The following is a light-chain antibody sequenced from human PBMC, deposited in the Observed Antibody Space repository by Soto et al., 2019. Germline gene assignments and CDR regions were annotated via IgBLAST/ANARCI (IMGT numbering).Light chain of an antibody. CDR3: QKYDSALGT. Sequence: DIQMTQSPSSLSASVGDRVTITCRATQGISNYLAWYQQKPGKVPKLLIYAASTLQSGVPSRFSGSGSGTDFTLTISSLQPEDVATYYCQKYDSALGTFGQGAKVDIK. J-gene: IGKJ1*01. CDR2: AAS. V-gene: IGKV1-27*01. CDR1: QGISNY.